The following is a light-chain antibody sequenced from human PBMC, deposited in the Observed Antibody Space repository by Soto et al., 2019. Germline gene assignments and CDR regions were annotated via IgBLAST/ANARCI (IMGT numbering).Light chain of an antibody. CDR3: SSYSSTNFVV. J-gene: IGLJ2*01. V-gene: IGLV2-14*01. Sequence: QSVLTQPASVSGSPGQSITISCTGSSSDVGDYHYVSWYQQHPGKAPKLMIYDVRNRPSGVSNRFFGSKSGNTASLTISGLQAEDEADYFCSSYSSTNFVVFGGGTKLTVL. CDR1: SSDVGDYHY. CDR2: DVR.